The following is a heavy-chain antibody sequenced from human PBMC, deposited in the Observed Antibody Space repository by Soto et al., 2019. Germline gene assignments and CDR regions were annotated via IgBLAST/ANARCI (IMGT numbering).Heavy chain of an antibody. J-gene: IGHJ4*02. V-gene: IGHV1-18*01. D-gene: IGHD2-2*01. CDR1: GYTFTSYG. CDR2: ISAYNGNT. CDR3: ARTTGYCSSTSCASYDLPFDY. Sequence: QVPLVQSGAEVKQPGASVKVSCKATGYTFTSYGISWVLQAPGQGLEWMGWISAYNGNTNYAQKLQGRVTMTTDTSTSTAYMELRSLRSDDTSVYYCARTTGYCSSTSCASYDLPFDYWGQGTLVTVSS.